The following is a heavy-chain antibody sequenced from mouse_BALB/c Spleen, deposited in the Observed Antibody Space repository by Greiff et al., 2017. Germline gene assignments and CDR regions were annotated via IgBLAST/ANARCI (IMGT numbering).Heavy chain of an antibody. CDR3: ASTMITSMDY. Sequence: VQLQQSGPELVKPGASVKISCKASGYAFSSSWMNWVKQRPGQGLEWIGRIYPGDGDTNYNGKFKGKATLTADKSSSTAYMQLSSLTSVDSAVYFCASTMITSMDYWGQGTSVTVSS. D-gene: IGHD2-4*01. CDR2: IYPGDGDT. J-gene: IGHJ4*01. CDR1: GYAFSSSW. V-gene: IGHV1-82*01.